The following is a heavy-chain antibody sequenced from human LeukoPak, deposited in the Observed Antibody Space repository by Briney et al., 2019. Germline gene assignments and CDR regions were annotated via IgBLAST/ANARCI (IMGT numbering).Heavy chain of an antibody. V-gene: IGHV3-69-1*02. Sequence: GGSLRLSCSASGFTFSDYSMNWVRQAPGKGLEWVAYIKSNIYYADSVKGRFTISRDNAKNLLYLQMNSLAADDTAVYYCARDDTSSWYQEYWVQGTLVTVSS. CDR1: GFTFSDYS. CDR2: IKSNI. J-gene: IGHJ4*02. CDR3: ARDDTSSWYQEY. D-gene: IGHD6-13*01.